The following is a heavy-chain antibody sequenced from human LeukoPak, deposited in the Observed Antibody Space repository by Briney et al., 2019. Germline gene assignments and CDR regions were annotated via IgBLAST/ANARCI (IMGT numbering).Heavy chain of an antibody. Sequence: SETLSLTCTVSGGSISSSSYYWGWIRQPPGKGLEWIGSIYYSGSTYYNPSLKSRVTISVDTSKNQFSLKLSSVTAADTAVYYCARDLDSSGWYEGFDYWGQGTLVTVSS. V-gene: IGHV4-39*07. CDR3: ARDLDSSGWYEGFDY. J-gene: IGHJ4*02. CDR1: GGSISSSSYY. D-gene: IGHD6-19*01. CDR2: IYYSGST.